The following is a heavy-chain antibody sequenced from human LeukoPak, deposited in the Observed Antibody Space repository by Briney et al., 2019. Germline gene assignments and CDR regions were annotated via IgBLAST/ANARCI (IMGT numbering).Heavy chain of an antibody. CDR3: ATADSSGYYSISFDY. J-gene: IGHJ4*02. V-gene: IGHV1-24*01. Sequence: ASVKVSCKASGYTFTSYGISWVRQAPGKGLEWMGGFDPEDGETIYAQKFQGRVTMTEDTSTDTAYMELSSLRSEDTAVYYCATADSSGYYSISFDYWGQGTLVTVSS. D-gene: IGHD3-22*01. CDR2: FDPEDGET. CDR1: GYTFTSYG.